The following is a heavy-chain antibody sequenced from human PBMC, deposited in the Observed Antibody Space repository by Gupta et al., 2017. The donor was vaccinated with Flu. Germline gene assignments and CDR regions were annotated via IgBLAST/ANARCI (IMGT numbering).Heavy chain of an antibody. CDR3: AKESHASGWYPFDC. CDR1: GFTCSSYA. CDR2: ISNDGTT. V-gene: IGHV3-23*01. D-gene: IGHD6-19*01. J-gene: IGHJ4*02. Sequence: EVQLLESGGGLVQPGGSLRLSCAASGFTCSSYAMSWVRQAPGKGLEWVSGISNDGTTYYADSVRGRFTVSRDNSKNTLYVQMNTLRAEDTAVYYCAKESHASGWYPFDCWGQGTLVTVSS.